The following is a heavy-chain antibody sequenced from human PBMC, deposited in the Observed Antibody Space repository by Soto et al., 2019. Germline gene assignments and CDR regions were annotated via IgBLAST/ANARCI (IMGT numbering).Heavy chain of an antibody. J-gene: IGHJ6*02. CDR2: ISSRSYTI. Sequence: EVQLVESGGGLVQPGGSLRLSCAASGFSFSTYSMNWVRQAPGKGLEWVSYISSRSYTIYYVDSVKGRFTISRANAQNSLYLQMNSLRDEDTAVYYCARGGSSSDNGMDVWGQGTTVTVSS. CDR3: ARGGSSSDNGMDV. CDR1: GFSFSTYS. V-gene: IGHV3-48*02. D-gene: IGHD6-6*01.